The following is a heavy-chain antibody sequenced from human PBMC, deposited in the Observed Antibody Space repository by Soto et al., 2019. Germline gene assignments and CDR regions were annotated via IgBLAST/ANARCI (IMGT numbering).Heavy chain of an antibody. CDR3: ARGRTGLFCSINKCPGTCFDP. CDR1: GGFISSGDSS. Sequence: SETLSLTCAVSGGFISSGDSSWSWIRQPPGRGLEWIGHIYHGGTTFYNPSLKSRVAISEYRSKNQFSLNLSSLTVADTAVYYCARGRTGLFCSINKCPGTCFDPWGQGTLLTSPQ. V-gene: IGHV4-30-2*01. D-gene: IGHD2-2*01. J-gene: IGHJ5*02. CDR2: IYHGGTT.